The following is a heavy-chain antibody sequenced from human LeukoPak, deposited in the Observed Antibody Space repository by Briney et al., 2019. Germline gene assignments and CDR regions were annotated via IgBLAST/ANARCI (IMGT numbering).Heavy chain of an antibody. Sequence: GGSLRLSCAASGFTFSSYAMHWVRQAPGKGLEWVAVISYDGSNKYYADSVKGRFTISRDNAKNSLYLQMNSLRAEDTAVYYCARAPHRRASKTFDYWGQGTLVTVSS. CDR1: GFTFSSYA. V-gene: IGHV3-30-3*01. J-gene: IGHJ4*02. CDR2: ISYDGSNK. CDR3: ARAPHRRASKTFDY.